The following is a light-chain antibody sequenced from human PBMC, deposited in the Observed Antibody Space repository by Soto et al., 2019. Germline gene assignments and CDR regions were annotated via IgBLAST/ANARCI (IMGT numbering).Light chain of an antibody. CDR2: GAS. CDR3: QQYGSSPPIT. V-gene: IGKV3-20*01. CDR1: QSVSSSY. Sequence: IVLTQAPGTLSLSPGERATLSCRASQSVSSSYLAWYQQKPGQAPRLLLHGASSRATGIPDRFSGSGSGTDFTLTISRLEPEDFAVYYCQQYGSSPPITFGQGTRLEIK. J-gene: IGKJ5*01.